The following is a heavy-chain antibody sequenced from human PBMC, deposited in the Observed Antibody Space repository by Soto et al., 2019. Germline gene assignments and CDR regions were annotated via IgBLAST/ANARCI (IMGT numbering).Heavy chain of an antibody. V-gene: IGHV3-9*01. CDR1: GFSFDDYS. Sequence: PGGSLRLSCLASGFSFDDYSMHWVRQAPGKGLEWVSGFSWDSSTIGYADSVKGRFTISRDNAKNSLFLQMNSLRGEDTAFYYCAKESAGYSSGWHSFDVWGQGTTVTV. D-gene: IGHD6-19*01. CDR3: AKESAGYSSGWHSFDV. J-gene: IGHJ6*02. CDR2: FSWDSSTI.